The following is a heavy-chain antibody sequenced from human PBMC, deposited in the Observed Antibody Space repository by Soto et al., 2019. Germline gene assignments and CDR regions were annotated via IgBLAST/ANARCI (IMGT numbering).Heavy chain of an antibody. Sequence: GSLRLSCLASGFPFSDYYMSCIRQAPGKGLEWVSYISSSSSYTNYADSVKGRFTISRDNAKNSLYLQMNSLRAEDTAVYYCARDHHRYSGYDYVDYWGQGTLVTVSS. CDR1: GFPFSDYY. D-gene: IGHD5-12*01. CDR3: ARDHHRYSGYDYVDY. CDR2: ISSSSSYT. V-gene: IGHV3-11*05. J-gene: IGHJ4*02.